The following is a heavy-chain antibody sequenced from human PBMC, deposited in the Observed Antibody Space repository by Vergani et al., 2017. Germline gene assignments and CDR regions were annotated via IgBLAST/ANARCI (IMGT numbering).Heavy chain of an antibody. D-gene: IGHD5-18*01. J-gene: IGHJ6*02. Sequence: EVQLLESGGGLVQPGGSLRLSCAASGFTFSSYAMSWVRQAPGKGLEWVSAISGSGGSTYYADSVKGRFTISRYNSKNTLYLQMNSLRAEDTAVYYCARDPAMVTPLLDYYYGMDVWGQGTTVTVSS. CDR3: ARDPAMVTPLLDYYYGMDV. CDR1: GFTFSSYA. CDR2: ISGSGGST. V-gene: IGHV3-23*01.